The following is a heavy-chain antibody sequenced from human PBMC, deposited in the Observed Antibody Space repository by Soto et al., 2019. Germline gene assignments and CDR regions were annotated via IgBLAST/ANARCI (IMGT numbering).Heavy chain of an antibody. D-gene: IGHD2-15*01. Sequence: PGESLKISCKGSGYNFTNYWIGWVRQMPGKGLEWMGIIYPGDSDTRYSPSFQGQVTISADKSISTAYLQWSSLKASDTAMYYCARDLDNGGKSDASYIWGQGTMLTVSS. CDR1: GYNFTNYW. V-gene: IGHV5-51*01. J-gene: IGHJ3*02. CDR2: IYPGDSDT. CDR3: ARDLDNGGKSDASYI.